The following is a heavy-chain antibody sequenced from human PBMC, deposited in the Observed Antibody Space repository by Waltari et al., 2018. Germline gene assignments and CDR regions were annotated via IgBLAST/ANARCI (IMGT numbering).Heavy chain of an antibody. V-gene: IGHV1-3*01. D-gene: IGHD6-19*01. Sequence: QVQLVQSGAEVKNPGASVKVSCRASGYSFTHYAMHWVRQAPEQRLEWMGWINAGNGNTKYSQKFQGRVTITSDTSASIVYMELSSLRSEDTAVYYCAREGQWPTWGQGTMVTVSS. CDR1: GYSFTHYA. CDR3: AREGQWPT. J-gene: IGHJ3*01. CDR2: INAGNGNT.